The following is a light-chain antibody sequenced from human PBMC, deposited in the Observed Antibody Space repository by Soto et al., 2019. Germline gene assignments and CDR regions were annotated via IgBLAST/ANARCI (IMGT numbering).Light chain of an antibody. V-gene: IGKV1-5*01. CDR3: QQYNSKRT. CDR1: QSISSW. J-gene: IGKJ1*01. Sequence: GDRVTITCRASQSISSWLAWYQQKPGKAPKPLIYDASSLESGVPSRFSGSGSGTEFTLTISSLQPDYFATYYCQQYNSKRTFGQGTKVDIK. CDR2: DAS.